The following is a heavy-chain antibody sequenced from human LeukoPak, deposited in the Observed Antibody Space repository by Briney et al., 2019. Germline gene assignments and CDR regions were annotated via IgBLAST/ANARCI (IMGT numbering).Heavy chain of an antibody. CDR1: GGSISSGSYY. Sequence: PSETLSLTCTVSGGSISSGSYYWSWIRQPAGKGLEWIGRIYSSGSTNYNPSLKSRVTISLDTSKNQFSLKLSSVTAADTAIYYCATQILLCHYYWGQGTLVTVSS. J-gene: IGHJ4*02. CDR2: IYSSGST. D-gene: IGHD3-10*01. V-gene: IGHV4-61*02. CDR3: ATQILLCHYY.